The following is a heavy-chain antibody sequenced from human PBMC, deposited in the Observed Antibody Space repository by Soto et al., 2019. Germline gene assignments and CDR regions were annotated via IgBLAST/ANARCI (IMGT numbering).Heavy chain of an antibody. CDR3: ARHGIYDYVWGSYRPNYYYYGMDV. J-gene: IGHJ6*02. D-gene: IGHD3-16*02. Sequence: SETLSLTCTVSGGSISSSSYYWGWIRQPPGKGLEWIGSIYYSGSTYYNPSLKSRVTISVDTSKNQFSLKLSSVTAADTAVYYCARHGIYDYVWGSYRPNYYYYGMDVWGQGTTVTVSS. CDR2: IYYSGST. CDR1: GGSISSSSYY. V-gene: IGHV4-39*01.